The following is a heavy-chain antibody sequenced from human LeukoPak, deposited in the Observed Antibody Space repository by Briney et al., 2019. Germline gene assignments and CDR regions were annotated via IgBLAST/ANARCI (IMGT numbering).Heavy chain of an antibody. D-gene: IGHD3-3*01. Sequence: GGSLRLSCAASGFTFSSYAMHWVRQAPGKGLEWVAVISYDGSNKYYADSVKGRFTISRDNSKNTLYLQMNSLRAEDTAVYYCARDVQYYDFWSCFDYWGQGTLVTVSS. CDR1: GFTFSSYA. J-gene: IGHJ4*02. CDR3: ARDVQYYDFWSCFDY. V-gene: IGHV3-30*04. CDR2: ISYDGSNK.